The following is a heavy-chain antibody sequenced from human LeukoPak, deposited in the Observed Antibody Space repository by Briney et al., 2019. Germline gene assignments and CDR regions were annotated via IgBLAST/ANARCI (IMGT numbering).Heavy chain of an antibody. CDR1: GFTVISHY. J-gene: IGHJ4*02. Sequence: GGSLRLSCAASGFTVISHYMNWVRQAPGKGLEWVSVIHSGGNTYYADSVKRRFTISRDNSKSTLYLQMNSLRAEDTAVYYCARGSERWLQPFDYWGQGTLVTVSS. CDR2: IHSGGNT. CDR3: ARGSERWLQPFDY. V-gene: IGHV3-53*01. D-gene: IGHD5-24*01.